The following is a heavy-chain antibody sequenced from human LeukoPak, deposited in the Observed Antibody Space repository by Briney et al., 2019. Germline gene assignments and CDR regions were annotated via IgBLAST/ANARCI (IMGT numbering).Heavy chain of an antibody. CDR1: GYTFTGYY. D-gene: IGHD1-26*01. CDR2: INPNSGGT. CDR3: ASHSGSYPRNSYNFDY. Sequence: GASVKVSCKASGYTFTGYYMHWVRQAPGQGLEWMGWINPNSGGTNYAQKFQGRVTMTRDTSISTAYMELSRLRSDDTAVYYCASHSGSYPRNSYNFDYWGQGTLVTVSS. J-gene: IGHJ4*02. V-gene: IGHV1-2*02.